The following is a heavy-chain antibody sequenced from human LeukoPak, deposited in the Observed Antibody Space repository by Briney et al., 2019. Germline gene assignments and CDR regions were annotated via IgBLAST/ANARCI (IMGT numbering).Heavy chain of an antibody. CDR2: IYYSGST. CDR1: GGSIRSGGYS. CDR3: ARENGYRYDY. Sequence: SQTLSLTCAVSGGSIRSGGYSWSWIRQPPGKGLEWIGYIYYSGSTYYNPSLKSRVTISIDTSKNQFSLKLSSVTAADTALYYCARENGYRYDYWGQGTLVTVSS. V-gene: IGHV4-30-4*07. J-gene: IGHJ4*02. D-gene: IGHD5-18*01.